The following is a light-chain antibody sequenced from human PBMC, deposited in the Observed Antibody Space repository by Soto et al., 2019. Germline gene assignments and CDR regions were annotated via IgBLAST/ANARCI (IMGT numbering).Light chain of an antibody. V-gene: IGKV3-20*01. Sequence: EIVLTQSPGTLSLSPGERATLSCRASQSFSSSYLAWYQQKPGQAPRLLIYGTSTRATGIPDRFSGSGSQTDFTLTISRLVPEDFAVYYCQQYGSLGTFGQGTRVEIK. J-gene: IGKJ1*01. CDR3: QQYGSLGT. CDR1: QSFSSSY. CDR2: GTS.